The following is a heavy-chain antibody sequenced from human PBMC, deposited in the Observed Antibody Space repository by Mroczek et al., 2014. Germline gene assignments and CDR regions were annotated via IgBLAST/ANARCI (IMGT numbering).Heavy chain of an antibody. V-gene: IGHV4-39*01. D-gene: IGHD2-21*02. CDR3: AVMVTAGNWFDP. CDR2: IYYSGST. CDR1: GGSISSSSYY. Sequence: QVQLQESGPGLVKPSETLSLTCTVSGGSISSSSYYWGWIRQPPGKGLEWIGSIYYSGSTYYNPSLKSRVTISVDTSKNQFSLKLSSVTAADTAVYYCAVMVTAGNWFDPWGQGTLVHRLL. J-gene: IGHJ5*02.